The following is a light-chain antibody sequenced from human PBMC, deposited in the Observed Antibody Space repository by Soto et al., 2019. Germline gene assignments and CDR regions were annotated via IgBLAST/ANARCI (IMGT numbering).Light chain of an antibody. Sequence: EIVLTQSPATLSLSPGERATLSCRASQSVSSYLAWYPQKPGQAPRLLIYDASNRATGIPARFSGSGSGTDFTLTIISLEPEDFAVYYCQQRSNWLTFGGGTKVEIK. CDR1: QSVSSY. CDR3: QQRSNWLT. CDR2: DAS. V-gene: IGKV3-11*01. J-gene: IGKJ4*01.